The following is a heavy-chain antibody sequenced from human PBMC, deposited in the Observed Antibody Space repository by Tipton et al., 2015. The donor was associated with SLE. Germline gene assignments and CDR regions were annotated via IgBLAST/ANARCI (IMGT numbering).Heavy chain of an antibody. J-gene: IGHJ4*02. CDR3: ARDFRPIYHGDYGYFDS. CDR2: IHYSGTT. V-gene: IGHV4-59*11. Sequence: TLSLTCTVSSGSISSHYWSWIRQSPGKGLEWIGYIHYSGTTNYNPSLRGRVTVSVDTSKNQFSLHLSSVTAADTAVYFCARDFRPIYHGDYGYFDSWGQGTQVTVSS. CDR1: SGSISSHY. D-gene: IGHD2-21*01.